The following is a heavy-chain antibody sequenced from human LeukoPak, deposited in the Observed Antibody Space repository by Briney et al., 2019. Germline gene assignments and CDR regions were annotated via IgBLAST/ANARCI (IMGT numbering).Heavy chain of an antibody. CDR3: AREMGYCSGGSCSYNWFDP. CDR1: GYTFTGYY. D-gene: IGHD2-15*01. J-gene: IGHJ5*02. Sequence: ASVKVSCKASGYTFTGYYMHWVRQAPGQGLEWMGWINPNSGGTNYAQKFQGRVTMTRDTSISTAYMELSRLRSDDTAVYYCAREMGYCSGGSCSYNWFDPWGQGTLVTVSS. CDR2: INPNSGGT. V-gene: IGHV1-2*02.